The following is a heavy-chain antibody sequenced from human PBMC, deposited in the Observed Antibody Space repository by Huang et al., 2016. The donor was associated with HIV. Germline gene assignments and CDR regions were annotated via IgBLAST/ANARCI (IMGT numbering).Heavy chain of an antibody. Sequence: QVQLVESGGGVVQPGRSLRLSCTASGFSFSSYGMHWFRQAPGKGLEWVAVVSFDGSTKSSADSVKSRFTISRDNSKNTLYLQMNSLTVEDTAVYYCAKDKYLMSTILAYYFDCWGQGTLVTVSS. CDR3: AKDKYLMSTILAYYFDC. CDR1: GFSFSSYG. D-gene: IGHD3-3*01. J-gene: IGHJ4*02. V-gene: IGHV3-30*18. CDR2: VSFDGSTK.